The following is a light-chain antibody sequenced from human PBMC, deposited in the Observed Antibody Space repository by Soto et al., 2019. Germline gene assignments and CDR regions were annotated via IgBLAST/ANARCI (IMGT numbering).Light chain of an antibody. CDR3: SSYAGRNNFGV. V-gene: IGLV2-8*01. Sequence: QSVLTQPPSASGSPRQSVTISCTGTSSDVGGYNYVSWYQQHPGKAPKLMIYEVNKRPSGVPDRFSGSKSGNTASLTVTGLQAEDEADYYCSSYAGRNNFGVFGGGTKVTVL. CDR1: SSDVGGYNY. J-gene: IGLJ3*02. CDR2: EVN.